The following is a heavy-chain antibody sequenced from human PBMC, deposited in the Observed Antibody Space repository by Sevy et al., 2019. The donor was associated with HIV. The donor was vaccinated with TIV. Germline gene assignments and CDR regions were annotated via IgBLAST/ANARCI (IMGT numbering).Heavy chain of an antibody. J-gene: IGHJ5*02. Sequence: ASVKVSCKASGGTFSSYAISWVRQAPGQGLEWMGGIIPIFGTANYAQKFQGRVTITADESTSPAYMELSSLRSEDTAVYYCASEVAGPDNWFDPWGQGTLVTVSS. D-gene: IGHD6-19*01. CDR1: GGTFSSYA. CDR2: IIPIFGTA. V-gene: IGHV1-69*13. CDR3: ASEVAGPDNWFDP.